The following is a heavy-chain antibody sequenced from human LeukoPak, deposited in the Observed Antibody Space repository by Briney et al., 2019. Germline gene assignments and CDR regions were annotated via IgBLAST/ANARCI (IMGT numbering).Heavy chain of an antibody. CDR2: ISAYNGST. D-gene: IGHD3-22*01. CDR3: ARMRSSGYYRFDY. J-gene: IGHJ4*02. V-gene: IGHV1-18*01. CDR1: GYTFTSYG. Sequence: EASVKVSCKASGYTFTSYGISWVRQAPGQGPEWMGWISAYNGSTNYAQKLQGRVTMTTDTSTSTAYMELRSLRSDDTAVYYCARMRSSGYYRFDYWGQGTLVTVSS.